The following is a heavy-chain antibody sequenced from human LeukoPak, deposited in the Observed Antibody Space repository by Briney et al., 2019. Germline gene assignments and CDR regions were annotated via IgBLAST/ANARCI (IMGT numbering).Heavy chain of an antibody. J-gene: IGHJ4*02. CDR2: IYYSGST. CDR1: GGSISSSSYY. CDR3: ATRMAVAGKESGYFDY. D-gene: IGHD6-19*01. V-gene: IGHV4-39*01. Sequence: SETLSLTCTVSGGSISSSSYYWGWIRQPPGKGLEWIGSIYYSGSTYYNPSLKSRVTISVDTSKNQFSLKLSSVTAADTAVYYCATRMAVAGKESGYFDYWGQGTLVTVSS.